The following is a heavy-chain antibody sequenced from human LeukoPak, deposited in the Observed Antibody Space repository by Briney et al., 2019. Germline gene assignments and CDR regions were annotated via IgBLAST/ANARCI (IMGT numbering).Heavy chain of an antibody. CDR2: VSYDGSNK. Sequence: GGSLRLSCAVSGFTFSNYSMHWVRQVPGKGLEWVAVVSYDGSNKFYADSVKGRFTISRDNSKNTLYLQMNSLRAEDTALYYCAKSEVPDAIGWFDPWGQGTLVTVSS. D-gene: IGHD2-2*01. CDR1: GFTFSNYS. J-gene: IGHJ5*02. V-gene: IGHV3-30-3*02. CDR3: AKSEVPDAIGWFDP.